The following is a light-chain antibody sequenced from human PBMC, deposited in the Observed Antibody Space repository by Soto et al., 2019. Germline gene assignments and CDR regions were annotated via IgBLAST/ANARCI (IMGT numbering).Light chain of an antibody. CDR2: DES. CDR3: QQYYNLPSN. Sequence: DIQMTQSPSSLSASVGDRVTITCQASQDISNYLNWYQQKPGKAPKLLIYDESNLETGVPSRFSGYGSGTDFNYTISNLQPEDIASYYCQQYYNLPSNFGQGTKLEIK. CDR1: QDISNY. J-gene: IGKJ2*01. V-gene: IGKV1-33*01.